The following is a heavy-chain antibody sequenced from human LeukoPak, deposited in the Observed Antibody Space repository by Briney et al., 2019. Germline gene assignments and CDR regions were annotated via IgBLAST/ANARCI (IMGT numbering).Heavy chain of an antibody. V-gene: IGHV4-59*01. CDR2: IYHSGST. CDR1: GGSISSYY. Sequence: SETLSLTCTVSGGSISSYYWSWIRQPPGKGLEWIGYIYHSGSTNYNPSLKSRVTISVDTSKNQFSLKLSSVTAADTAVYYCARNADDSCSYPSFDYWGQGTLVTVSS. D-gene: IGHD3-22*01. CDR3: ARNADDSCSYPSFDY. J-gene: IGHJ4*02.